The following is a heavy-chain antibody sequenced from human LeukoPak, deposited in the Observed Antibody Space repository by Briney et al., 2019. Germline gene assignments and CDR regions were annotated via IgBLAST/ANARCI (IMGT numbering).Heavy chain of an antibody. J-gene: IGHJ3*02. CDR1: GASIRSTHW. CDR2: IYHSGNT. D-gene: IGHD1-26*01. CDR3: ASPSGRQYADALDI. V-gene: IGHV4-4*02. Sequence: ASETLSLTCGVSGASIRSTHWWTWVRQPPGKGLEWIGEIYHSGNTEYNPSLSSRLLISVDKSKNQFSLKLTSVTAADTAMYYCASPSGRQYADALDIWGQGRMVIVSS.